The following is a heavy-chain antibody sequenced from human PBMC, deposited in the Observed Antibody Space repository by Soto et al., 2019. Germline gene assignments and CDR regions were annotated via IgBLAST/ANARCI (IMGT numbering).Heavy chain of an antibody. CDR2: ISGSDGST. CDR3: AKGGQLSHYYYAMDV. V-gene: IGHV3-23*01. CDR1: GFTFSSYA. J-gene: IGHJ6*02. D-gene: IGHD3-16*02. Sequence: GGSLRLSCAASGFTFSSYAMNWVRQAPGKGLEWVSGISGSDGSTYYADSVKGRLTISRDNSKNTLFLQMNSLRAEDTAVYYCAKGGQLSHYYYAMDVWGQGTTVTVSS.